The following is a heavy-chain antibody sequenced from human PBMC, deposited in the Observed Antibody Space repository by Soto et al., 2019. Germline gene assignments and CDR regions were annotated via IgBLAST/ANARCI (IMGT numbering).Heavy chain of an antibody. J-gene: IGHJ3*02. CDR2: IYYSGST. CDR3: ARLLVVRRPAGADAFDI. V-gene: IGHV4-39*01. D-gene: IGHD2-15*01. CDR1: GGSISSSSYY. Sequence: ASETLSLTCTVSGGSISSSSYYWGWIRQPPGKGLEWIGSIYYSGSTYYNPSLKSRVTISVDTSKNQFSLKLSSVTAADTAVYYCARLLVVRRPAGADAFDIWGQGTMVTVSS.